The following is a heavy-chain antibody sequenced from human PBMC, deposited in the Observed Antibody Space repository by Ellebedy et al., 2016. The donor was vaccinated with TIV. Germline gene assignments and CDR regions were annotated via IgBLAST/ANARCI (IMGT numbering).Heavy chain of an antibody. V-gene: IGHV3-7*01. CDR1: GFTFSSYW. D-gene: IGHD2-21*02. CDR2: IKQDGSEK. CDR3: ARGLLGGSWFDY. J-gene: IGHJ4*02. Sequence: GESLKISXAASGFTFSSYWMSWVRQAPGKGLEWVANIKQDGSEKYYVDSVKGRFTISRDNAKNSLYLQMNSLRAEDTAVYYCARGLLGGSWFDYWGQGTLVTVSS.